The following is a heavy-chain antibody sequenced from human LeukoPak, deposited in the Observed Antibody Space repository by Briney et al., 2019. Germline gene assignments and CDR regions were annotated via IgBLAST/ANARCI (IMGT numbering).Heavy chain of an antibody. CDR1: GHSISSGYF. CDR2: ISHSGSS. D-gene: IGHD3-22*01. Sequence: PSETLSLTCAVSGHSISSGYFWAWIRQPPGKGLEWIGSISHSGSSYSKPSLKSRVIISVDTSNNQFSLKLTSVTAADTATYYCARDGYYYDGSFEYWGQGIRVAVSS. J-gene: IGHJ4*02. CDR3: ARDGYYYDGSFEY. V-gene: IGHV4-38-2*02.